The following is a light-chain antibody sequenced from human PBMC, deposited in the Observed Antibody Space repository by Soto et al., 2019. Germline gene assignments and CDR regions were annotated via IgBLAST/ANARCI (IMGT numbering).Light chain of an antibody. V-gene: IGLV1-40*01. Sequence: QSVLTQPPSVSGAPGHRVTISCTGSSSNIGAGYDVHWYQQLPGTAPKLLMYGNSNRPSGVPDRFSGAKSGTSASLAITGLQAEDEADYYCQSYDSSLSGSWVFGGGTKLTVL. CDR2: GNS. CDR3: QSYDSSLSGSWV. J-gene: IGLJ3*02. CDR1: SSNIGAGYD.